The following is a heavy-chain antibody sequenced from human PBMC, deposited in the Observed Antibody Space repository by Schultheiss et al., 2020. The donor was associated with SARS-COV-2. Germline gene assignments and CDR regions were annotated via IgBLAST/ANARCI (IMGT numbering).Heavy chain of an antibody. CDR3: ARGYDFWSGYYPRTKNWFDP. J-gene: IGHJ5*02. CDR1: GGSLSGYY. CDR2: INHSGST. V-gene: IGHV4-34*01. Sequence: SQTLSLTCVVYGGSLSGYYWSWIRQPPGKGLEWIGEINHSGSTNYNPSLKSRVTISVDTSKNQFSLKLSSVTAADTAVYYCARGYDFWSGYYPRTKNWFDPWGQGTLVTVSS. D-gene: IGHD3-3*01.